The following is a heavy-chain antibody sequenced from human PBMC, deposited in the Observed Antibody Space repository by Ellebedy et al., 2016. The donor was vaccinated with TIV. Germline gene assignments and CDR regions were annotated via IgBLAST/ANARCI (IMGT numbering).Heavy chain of an antibody. CDR3: ARYLRRGYDYYGMDV. CDR1: AGSISNYY. CDR2: IYYSGST. V-gene: IGHV4-59*01. J-gene: IGHJ6*02. Sequence: MPSETLSLTCTVSAGSISNYYWSWIRQPPGKGLEWIGYIYYSGSTNYNPSLKSRVTMSVDSSKNQFSLKLSSVTAADTAVYYCARYLRRGYDYYGMDVWGQGTTVTVSS.